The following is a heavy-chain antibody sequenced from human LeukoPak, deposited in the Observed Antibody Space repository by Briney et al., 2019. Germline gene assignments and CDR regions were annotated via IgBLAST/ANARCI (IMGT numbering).Heavy chain of an antibody. D-gene: IGHD4-11*01. CDR3: ARRHDYSNYPDY. CDR1: GFTFSSYS. V-gene: IGHV3-21*01. Sequence: GGSLRLSCAASGFTFSSYSMNWVRQAPGKGPEWVSSISSSSSCIYYADSVKGRFTISRDNAKNSLYLQMNSLRAEDTAVYYCARRHDYSNYPDYWGQGTLVTVSS. CDR2: ISSSSSCI. J-gene: IGHJ4*02.